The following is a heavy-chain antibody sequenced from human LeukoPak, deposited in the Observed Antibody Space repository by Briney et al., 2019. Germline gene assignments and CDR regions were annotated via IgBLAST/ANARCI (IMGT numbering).Heavy chain of an antibody. CDR1: GYTFTSYA. CDR3: ATRLGSTYPDAFDI. V-gene: IGHV7-4-1*02. D-gene: IGHD7-27*01. Sequence: ASVKVSCKASGYTFTSYAMNWVRQAPGQGLEWMGWINTNTGNPTYAQGFTGRFVFSLDTSVSTAYLQISSLKAGDTAVYYCATRLGSTYPDAFDIWGQGTMVTVSS. CDR2: INTNTGNP. J-gene: IGHJ3*02.